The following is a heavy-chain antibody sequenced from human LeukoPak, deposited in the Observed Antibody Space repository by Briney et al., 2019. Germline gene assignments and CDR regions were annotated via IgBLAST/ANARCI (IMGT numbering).Heavy chain of an antibody. CDR3: AKDGAIFGVVILLFDY. J-gene: IGHJ4*02. V-gene: IGHV3-30*02. CDR2: IRYDGSNK. D-gene: IGHD3-3*01. CDR1: GFTFSSYG. Sequence: GGSLRLSCAASGFTFSSYGMHWVRQAPGKGLEWVAFIRYDGSNKYYADSVKGRFTISRDNSKNTLYLQMNSLRAEDTAVYYCAKDGAIFGVVILLFDYWGQGTLVTVSS.